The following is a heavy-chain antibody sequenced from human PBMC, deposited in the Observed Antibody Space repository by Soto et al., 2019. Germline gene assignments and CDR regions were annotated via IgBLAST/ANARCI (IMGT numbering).Heavy chain of an antibody. CDR1: GFTFSRYW. CDR3: ARDQVAGTHDAFDI. J-gene: IGHJ3*02. V-gene: IGHV3-74*01. Sequence: GGSLRLSCAASGFTFSRYWMHWVRQAPGKGPVWVSRIKSEGSNTNYADSVKGRFTISRDNSKNTLYLQMNSLRAEDTAVYYCARDQVAGTHDAFDIWGQGTMVTVSS. D-gene: IGHD6-19*01. CDR2: IKSEGSNT.